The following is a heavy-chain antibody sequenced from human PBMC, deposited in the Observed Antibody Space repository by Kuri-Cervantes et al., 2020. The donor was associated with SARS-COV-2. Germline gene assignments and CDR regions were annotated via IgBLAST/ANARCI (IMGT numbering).Heavy chain of an antibody. D-gene: IGHD4-11*01. CDR2: INHSGST. V-gene: IGHV4-34*01. Sequence: SQTLSLTCAVYGGSFSGYYWSWIRQPPGKGLEWIGEINHSGSTNYNPSLESRVTISVDTSKNQFSLKLSSVTAADTAVYYCARGGSYSNYSYYYYYYMDVWGKGTTVTVSS. CDR3: ARGGSYSNYSYYYYYYMDV. J-gene: IGHJ6*03. CDR1: GGSFSGYY.